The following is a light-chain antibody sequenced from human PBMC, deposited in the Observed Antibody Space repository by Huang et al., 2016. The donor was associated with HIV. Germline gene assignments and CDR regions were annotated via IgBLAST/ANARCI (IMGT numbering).Light chain of an antibody. V-gene: IGKV1-39*01. J-gene: IGKJ3*01. Sequence: DIQMTQSPSSLSASVGDRVTITCRASQSSSSYLNLYQQKPGKAPTLLIYSASSLQSGVSSRVSGSGSVTHFTLTISILQPEDFATYYCQQSYSTPTFGPGTKVDIK. CDR1: QSSSSY. CDR3: QQSYSTPT. CDR2: SAS.